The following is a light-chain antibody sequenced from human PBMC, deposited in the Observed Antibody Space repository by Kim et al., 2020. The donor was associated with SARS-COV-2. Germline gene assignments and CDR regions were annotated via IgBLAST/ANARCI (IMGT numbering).Light chain of an antibody. V-gene: IGLV3-21*04. CDR2: DDR. CDR3: QVWDTPSDHYV. CDR1: HIGSKS. Sequence: SYELTQPPSVSVAPGKTATITCGGNHIGSKSVPGYQQKPGQAPVLVIYDDRDRPSGIPERFSGSNSGNTATLTISRVEAGDEADYFCQVWDTPSDHYVFATGTKVTVL. J-gene: IGLJ1*01.